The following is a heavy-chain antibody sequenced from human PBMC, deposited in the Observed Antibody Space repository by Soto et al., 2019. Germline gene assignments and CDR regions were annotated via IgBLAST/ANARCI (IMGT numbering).Heavy chain of an antibody. CDR2: INSDGSST. D-gene: IGHD3-3*01. CDR1: GFTFSAYW. V-gene: IGHV3-74*01. J-gene: IGHJ3*02. CDR3: ASTSRVTIFGVPISGANAFDI. Sequence: VQLVESGGDLVQPGGSLRLSCAASGFTFSAYWMHWVRQAPGKGLVWVSRINSDGSSTDYADFVEGRFTISRDNAKNTLYLQMSSLRAEDTATYYCASTSRVTIFGVPISGANAFDIWGQGTMVTVSS.